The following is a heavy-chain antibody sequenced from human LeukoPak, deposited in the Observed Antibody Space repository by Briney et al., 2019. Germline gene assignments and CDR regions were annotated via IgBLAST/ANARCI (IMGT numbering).Heavy chain of an antibody. J-gene: IGHJ4*02. Sequence: SQTLSLTCAISGDSLSSNSAAWNSIRQSPSRGLEWLGRTYYRSKWYNDYAVSVKSRITINPDTSKNQFSLQLNSVTPEDTAVYYCARDSSSAARGFDYWGQGTLVTVSS. V-gene: IGHV6-1*01. CDR3: ARDSSSAARGFDY. CDR2: TYYRSKWYN. CDR1: GDSLSSNSAA. D-gene: IGHD6-6*01.